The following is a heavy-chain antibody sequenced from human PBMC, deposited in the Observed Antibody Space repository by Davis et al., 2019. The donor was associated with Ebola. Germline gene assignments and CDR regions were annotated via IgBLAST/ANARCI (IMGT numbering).Heavy chain of an antibody. CDR3: AKDLLRYYDRPNAAHFFHALHV. Sequence: GGSLRLSCAASGFMFDDFAMHWVRQVPGKGLEWVAGISWNGRNTGYADSVQGRFIISRDNTKKFLYLEINSLRSEDTAFYYCAKDLLRYYDRPNAAHFFHALHVWGQGTTVTVSS. D-gene: IGHD3-3*01. CDR1: GFMFDDFA. J-gene: IGHJ6*02. CDR2: ISWNGRNT. V-gene: IGHV3-9*01.